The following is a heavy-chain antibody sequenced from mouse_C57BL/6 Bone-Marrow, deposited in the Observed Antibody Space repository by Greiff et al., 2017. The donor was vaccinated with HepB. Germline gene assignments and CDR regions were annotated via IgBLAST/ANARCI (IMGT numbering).Heavy chain of an antibody. Sequence: EVQLKESGPGLVKPSQSLSLTCSVTGYSITSGYYWNWIRQFPGNNLEWMGYISYDGSNNYNPSLKNRISITRDTSKNQFFLKLNSVTTEDTATYYCARLLRYWGQGTLVTVSA. J-gene: IGHJ3*01. CDR3: ARLLRY. D-gene: IGHD1-1*01. CDR1: GYSITSGYY. V-gene: IGHV3-6*01. CDR2: ISYDGSN.